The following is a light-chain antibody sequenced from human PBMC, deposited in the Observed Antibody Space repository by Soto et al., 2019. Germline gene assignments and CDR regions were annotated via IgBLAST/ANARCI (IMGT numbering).Light chain of an antibody. CDR3: SSYAGSNNPYV. CDR2: EVT. CDR1: SNDVGIYNY. Sequence: QSVLTQPASVSGSPGQSITISCTGSSNDVGIYNYVSWYQQHPGKAPRLMIYEVTKRPLGVPDRFSGSKSGNTASLTVSGLQAEDEADYYCSSYAGSNNPYVFGTGTKVTVL. V-gene: IGLV2-8*01. J-gene: IGLJ1*01.